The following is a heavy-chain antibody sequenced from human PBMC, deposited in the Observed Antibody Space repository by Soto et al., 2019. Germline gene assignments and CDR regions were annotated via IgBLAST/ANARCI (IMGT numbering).Heavy chain of an antibody. J-gene: IGHJ6*02. CDR3: ARDSSGSIYYYYGMDV. Sequence: QVQLQESGPGLVKPSETLSLTCTVSGGSISSYYWSWIRQPPGKGLEWIGYIYYSGSTNYNPSLKSRVTISVDTSKNQLSLKLSSVTAADTAVYYCARDSSGSIYYYYGMDVWGQGTTVTVSS. V-gene: IGHV4-59*01. D-gene: IGHD6-19*01. CDR2: IYYSGST. CDR1: GGSISSYY.